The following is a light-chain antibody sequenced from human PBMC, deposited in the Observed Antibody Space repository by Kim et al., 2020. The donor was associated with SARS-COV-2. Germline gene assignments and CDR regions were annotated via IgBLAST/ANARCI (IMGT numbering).Light chain of an antibody. CDR2: GAS. V-gene: IGKV3D-7*01. Sequence: PGERVTLSCRASQSISSSYLTWYQQKPGQAPRLLIYGASTRATSIPARFSGSGSGTDFTLTISSLQPEDFAVHYCQQDYNFWTFGQGTKVDIK. J-gene: IGKJ1*01. CDR3: QQDYNFWT. CDR1: QSISSSY.